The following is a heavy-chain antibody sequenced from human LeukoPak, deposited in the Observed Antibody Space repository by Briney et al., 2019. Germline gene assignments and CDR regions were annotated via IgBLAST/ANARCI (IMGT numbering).Heavy chain of an antibody. V-gene: IGHV3-21*01. CDR1: GFTFSSYS. J-gene: IGHJ4*02. CDR2: ISSSSSYI. CDR3: ARGFPSCFDY. Sequence: PGGSLRLSCAASGFTFSSYSMNWVRQAPGKGLEWVSSISSSSSYIYYADSVKGRFTISRDNAKNSLYLQINSLRAEDTAVYYCARGFPSCFDYWGQGTLVTVSS. D-gene: IGHD3-3*01.